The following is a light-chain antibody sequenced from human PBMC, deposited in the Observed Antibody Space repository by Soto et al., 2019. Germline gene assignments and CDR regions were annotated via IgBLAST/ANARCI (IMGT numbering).Light chain of an antibody. Sequence: DIQMTQSPSTLSASVGDRVTITCRASQSISGLLAWYQQEPGKAPKLLIYDASSLASGVPSRFSGSRSGTEFSLTISSLQPEDFATYYCQQANSFPITFGQGTRLEIK. CDR2: DAS. CDR1: QSISGL. V-gene: IGKV1-5*01. CDR3: QQANSFPIT. J-gene: IGKJ5*01.